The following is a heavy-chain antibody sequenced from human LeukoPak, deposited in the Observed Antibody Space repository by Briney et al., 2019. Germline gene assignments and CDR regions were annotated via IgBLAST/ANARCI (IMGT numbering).Heavy chain of an antibody. CDR3: ARSPHILTGENFDY. J-gene: IGHJ4*02. Sequence: ASVKVSCKASGYTFTGYYMHWVRQAPGQGLEWMGWINPNHGDTNYAQKFQDRVCMTRDTSISTAYMHLSRLRSADTAVYYCARSPHILTGENFDYWGQGTLLTVSS. CDR2: INPNHGDT. D-gene: IGHD3-9*01. V-gene: IGHV1-2*02. CDR1: GYTFTGYY.